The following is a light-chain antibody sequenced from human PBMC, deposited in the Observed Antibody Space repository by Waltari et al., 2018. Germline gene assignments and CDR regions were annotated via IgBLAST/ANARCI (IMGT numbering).Light chain of an antibody. CDR2: GAS. V-gene: IGKV3-15*01. CDR3: QQYNNWPPWT. CDR1: QSVGSS. Sequence: EIVMKQSPATLSVSPGERATLSCRASQSVGSSLAWYQQKPGQAPRLLIYGASTRATGIPARFSGSGSGTEFTLTISSLQSEDFAVYYCQQYNNWPPWTFGQGTKVEIK. J-gene: IGKJ1*01.